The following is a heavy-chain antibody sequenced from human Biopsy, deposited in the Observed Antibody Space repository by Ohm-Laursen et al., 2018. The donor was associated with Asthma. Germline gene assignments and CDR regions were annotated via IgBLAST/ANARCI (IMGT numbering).Heavy chain of an antibody. V-gene: IGHV3-30-3*01. Sequence: SLRLSCTASRFTYEMHWVRQAPGKGLEWVAVISYDGSSIYYADSVKGRFTISRDNAKSTLYLQMNRLRTDDTAVYFCAKRRGYSDLTDFDHWGQGTLVTVSS. J-gene: IGHJ4*02. CDR3: AKRRGYSDLTDFDH. CDR1: RFTYE. D-gene: IGHD3-3*01. CDR2: ISYDGSSI.